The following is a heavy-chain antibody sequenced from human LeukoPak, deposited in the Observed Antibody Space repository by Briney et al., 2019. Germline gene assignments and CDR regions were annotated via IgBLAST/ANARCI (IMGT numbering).Heavy chain of an antibody. CDR2: NYSGGST. V-gene: IGHV3-53*01. J-gene: IGHJ4*02. CDR1: GGSIDSTNY. CDR3: ARAPRLWYDSSGPVDY. Sequence: PSETLSLTCGVSGGSIDSTNYWSWVRQAPGKGLEWVSVNYSGGSTYYADSVKGRFTISRDNSKNTLYLQMNSLRAEDTAVYYCARAPRLWYDSSGPVDYWGQGTLVTVSS. D-gene: IGHD3-22*01.